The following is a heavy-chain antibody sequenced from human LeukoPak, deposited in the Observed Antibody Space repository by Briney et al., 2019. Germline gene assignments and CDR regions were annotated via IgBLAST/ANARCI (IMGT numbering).Heavy chain of an antibody. Sequence: GGSLRLSCAASGFTFSGSDMHWVRLASGKGLEWVGRIGIKANNYATAYSAALKGRFTISRDDSKNTAYLQMNSLRTEDTAVYYCTTYTRGHYWGQGILVTVSS. CDR1: GFTFSGSD. J-gene: IGHJ4*02. CDR2: IGIKANNYAT. CDR3: TTYTRGHY. D-gene: IGHD6-19*01. V-gene: IGHV3-73*01.